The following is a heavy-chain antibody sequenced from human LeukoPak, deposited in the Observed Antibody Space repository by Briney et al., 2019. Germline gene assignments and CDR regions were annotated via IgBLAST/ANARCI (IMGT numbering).Heavy chain of an antibody. CDR1: GFTFSTYG. D-gene: IGHD3-22*01. J-gene: IGHJ4*02. CDR3: AKDMADSSGYYYGGFDY. Sequence: GGSLRLSCAASGFTFSTYGMHWVRQAPGKGLEWVSAISGSGGSTYYADSVKGRFTISRDNSKNTLYLQMNSLRAEDTAVYYCAKDMADSSGYYYGGFDYWGQGTLVTVSS. V-gene: IGHV3-23*01. CDR2: ISGSGGST.